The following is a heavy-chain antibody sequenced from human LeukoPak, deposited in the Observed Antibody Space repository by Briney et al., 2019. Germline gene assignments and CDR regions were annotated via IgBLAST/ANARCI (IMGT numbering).Heavy chain of an antibody. Sequence: GGSLRLSCAASGFTFDDYGMSWVRQAPGKGLEWVPGINWNGGSTGYADSVKGRFTISRDNAKNSLYLQMNSLRAEDTALYYCARDRRYYYDSSGYPEYFQHWGQGTLVTVSS. CDR3: ARDRRYYYDSSGYPEYFQH. J-gene: IGHJ1*01. D-gene: IGHD3-22*01. CDR2: INWNGGST. V-gene: IGHV3-20*04. CDR1: GFTFDDYG.